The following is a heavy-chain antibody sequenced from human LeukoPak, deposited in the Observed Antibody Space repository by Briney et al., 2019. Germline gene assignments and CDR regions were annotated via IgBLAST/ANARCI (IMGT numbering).Heavy chain of an antibody. CDR3: ARDHYYGSGSYVLDY. CDR2: ISSSSSYI. V-gene: IGHV3-21*01. Sequence: GGSLRLSRAASGFTFSSYSLNWVRQAPGKGLEWVSSISSSSSYIYYADSVKGRFTISRDNAKNSLYLQMNSLRAEDTAVYYCARDHYYGSGSYVLDYWGQGTLVTVSS. J-gene: IGHJ4*02. CDR1: GFTFSSYS. D-gene: IGHD3-10*01.